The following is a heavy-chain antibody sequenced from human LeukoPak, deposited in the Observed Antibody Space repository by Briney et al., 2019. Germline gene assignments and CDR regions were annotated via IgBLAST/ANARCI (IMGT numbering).Heavy chain of an antibody. J-gene: IGHJ4*02. CDR3: AKEAYGDPLIDY. CDR2: ISYDGSNR. Sequence: GGSLRLSCAASGFTFSSYGMHWVRQAPGKGLEWVAVISYDGSNRYYADSVKGRFTISRDNSKNTLYLQMNSLRAEDTAVYYCAKEAYGDPLIDYWGQGTLVTVSS. V-gene: IGHV3-30*18. CDR1: GFTFSSYG. D-gene: IGHD4-17*01.